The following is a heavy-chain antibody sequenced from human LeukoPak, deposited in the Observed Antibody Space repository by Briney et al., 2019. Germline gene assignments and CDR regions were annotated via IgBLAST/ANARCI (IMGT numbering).Heavy chain of an antibody. Sequence: ASVKVSCKVSGYTLTELSMHWVRQAPGKGLEWMGGFDPEDGETIYAQKFQGRVTMTEDTSTDTAYMELSSLRSEDTAVYYCATVGGYSSGWYEDFDYWGQGTLVTVSS. D-gene: IGHD6-19*01. J-gene: IGHJ4*02. V-gene: IGHV1-24*01. CDR2: FDPEDGET. CDR3: ATVGGYSSGWYEDFDY. CDR1: GYTLTELS.